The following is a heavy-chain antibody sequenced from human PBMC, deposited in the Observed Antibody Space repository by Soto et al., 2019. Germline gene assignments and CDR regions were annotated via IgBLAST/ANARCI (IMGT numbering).Heavy chain of an antibody. J-gene: IGHJ4*02. V-gene: IGHV3-30-3*01. CDR2: ISYGGSNK. CDR1: GFTFSSYA. CDR3: ARDRYRYGDKTFDY. Sequence: PGGSLRLSCAASGFTFSSYAMHWVRQAPGKGLEWVAVISYGGSNKYYADSVKGRFTISRDNSKNTLYLQMNSLRAEDTAVYYCARDRYRYGDKTFDYWGQGTLVTVS. D-gene: IGHD4-17*01.